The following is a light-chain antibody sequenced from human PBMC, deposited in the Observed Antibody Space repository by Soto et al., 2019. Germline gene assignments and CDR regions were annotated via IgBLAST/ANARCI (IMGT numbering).Light chain of an antibody. CDR2: DVS. CDR3: SSYTSSSTLYV. J-gene: IGLJ1*01. Sequence: QSALTQPASVSGSPGQSITISCTGTSSDVGAYNYVSWYQQHPGKAPKFMIYDVSNRPSGVSNRFSGSKSGNTASLTISGLQAEDETDYYCSSYTSSSTLYVFGTGTKVTVL. V-gene: IGLV2-14*03. CDR1: SSDVGAYNY.